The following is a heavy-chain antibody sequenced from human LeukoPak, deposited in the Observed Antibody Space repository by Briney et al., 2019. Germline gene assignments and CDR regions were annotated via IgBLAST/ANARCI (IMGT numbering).Heavy chain of an antibody. Sequence: SGGSLRLSCASSGFTFNNFGLHWVRQAPGRGPEWVAGISANAIYTGYADSVTGRFTISRDNLANTLSLQMTRLRAEDTAVYYCVKETSEADYFDFWGQGALVSVSS. CDR3: VKETSEADYFDF. V-gene: IGHV3-30*18. CDR1: GFTFNNFG. CDR2: ISANAIYT. J-gene: IGHJ4*02.